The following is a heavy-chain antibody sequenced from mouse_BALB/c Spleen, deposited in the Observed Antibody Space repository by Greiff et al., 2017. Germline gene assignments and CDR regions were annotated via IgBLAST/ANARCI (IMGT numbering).Heavy chain of an antibody. J-gene: IGHJ4*01. D-gene: IGHD1-1*01. CDR2: ISSGGSYT. CDR3: TRGLRGNYYAMDY. CDR1: GFTFSSYT. Sequence: EVKVVESGGGLVKPGGSLKLSCAASGFTFSSYTMSWVRQTPEKRLEWVATISSGGSYTYYPDSVKGRFTISRDNAKNTLYLQMSSLKSEDTAMYYCTRGLRGNYYAMDYWGQGTSVTVSS. V-gene: IGHV5-6-4*01.